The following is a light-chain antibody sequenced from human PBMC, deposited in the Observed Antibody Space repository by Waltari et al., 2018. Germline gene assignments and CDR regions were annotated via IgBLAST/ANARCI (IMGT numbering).Light chain of an antibody. CDR3: SSYTSTNTII. CDR1: GSDLGYYNF. J-gene: IGLJ2*01. V-gene: IGLV2-14*03. CDR2: DVS. Sequence: QSALAQSASVSGSPGQSITISCPGTGSDLGYYNFFSCYQQHPGKAPKLLIFDVSRWSSGVSHRFSGSKSGNTASLTISGLQAEDEADYYCSSYTSTNTIIFGGGTKVTVL.